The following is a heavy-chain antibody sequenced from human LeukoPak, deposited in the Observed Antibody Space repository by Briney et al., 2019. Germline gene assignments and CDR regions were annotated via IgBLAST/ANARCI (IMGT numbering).Heavy chain of an antibody. CDR1: GFTFRSYN. Sequence: PGGSLRLSCAASGFTFRSYNMSWVRQAPGKRPEWVSSISSSSSYIYYADSVKGRFTISRDNAKNSLYLQMSSLRAEDTALYYCARGASRADYWGQGTLVTVSS. CDR2: ISSSSSYI. CDR3: ARGASRADY. J-gene: IGHJ4*02. V-gene: IGHV3-21*01.